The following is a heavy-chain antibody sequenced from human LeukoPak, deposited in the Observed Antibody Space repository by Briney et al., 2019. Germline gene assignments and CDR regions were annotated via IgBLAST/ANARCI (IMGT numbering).Heavy chain of an antibody. V-gene: IGHV1-69*13. CDR3: ARVARWLQFNWFDP. CDR1: GCTFSSYA. Sequence: SVKVSCKASGCTFSSYAISWVRQAPGQGLEWMGGIIPIFGTANYAQKFQGRVTITADESTSTAYMELSSLRSEDTAVYYCARVARWLQFNWFDPWGQGTLVTVSS. CDR2: IIPIFGTA. D-gene: IGHD5-24*01. J-gene: IGHJ5*02.